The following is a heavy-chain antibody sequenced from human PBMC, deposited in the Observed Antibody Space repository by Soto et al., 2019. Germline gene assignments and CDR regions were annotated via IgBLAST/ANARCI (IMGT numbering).Heavy chain of an antibody. CDR2: ISWDGGST. Sequence: GGSLRLSCAASGFTFDDYTMHWVRQAPGKGLEWVSLISWDGGSTYYADSVKGRFTISRDNSKNSLYLQMNSLRTEDTALYYCAKDRFPGTAAGNTRYYFDYWGQGTLVTVSS. J-gene: IGHJ4*02. D-gene: IGHD6-13*01. CDR1: GFTFDDYT. CDR3: AKDRFPGTAAGNTRYYFDY. V-gene: IGHV3-43*01.